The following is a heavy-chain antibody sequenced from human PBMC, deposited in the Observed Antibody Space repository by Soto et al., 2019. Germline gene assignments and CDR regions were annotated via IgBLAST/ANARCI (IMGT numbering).Heavy chain of an antibody. J-gene: IGHJ5*02. Sequence: QVQLVQSGAEVKKPGSSVKVSCKASGGTFSSYAISWVRQAPGQGLEWMGGIIPIFGTANYAQKFQGRVTITADESTSTAFMQLSSLKSQDLVVYYCSRGVPFVTLGQGTLVTVSA. D-gene: IGHD1-1*01. CDR1: GGTFSSYA. V-gene: IGHV1-69*12. CDR2: IIPIFGTA. CDR3: SRGVPFVT.